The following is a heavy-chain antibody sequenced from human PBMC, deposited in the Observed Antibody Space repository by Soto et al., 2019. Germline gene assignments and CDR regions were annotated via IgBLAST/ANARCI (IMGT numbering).Heavy chain of an antibody. CDR3: ARNMGYYYSRGSGNGYCV. CDR2: INPKFGDT. Sequence: QVQLVQSGAEVKEPGDSVRVSCEASGYTFTAYYIHWVRQAPGQGLEWMGWINPKFGDTTYAQDHQGRVSMTRYMSISTVYMELSRLTSDYTAIYYWARNMGYYYSRGSGNGYCVCGQGTTVTVFS. V-gene: IGHV1-2*02. CDR1: GYTFTAYY. J-gene: IGHJ6*01. D-gene: IGHD3-10*02.